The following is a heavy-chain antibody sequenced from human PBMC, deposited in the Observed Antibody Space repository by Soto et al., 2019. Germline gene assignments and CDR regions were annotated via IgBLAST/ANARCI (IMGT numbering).Heavy chain of an antibody. CDR2: IYYSGST. CDR1: GGSISSGDYY. Sequence: LSETLSLTCTVSGGSISSGDYYWSWIRQPPGKGLEWIGYIYYSGSTYYNPSLKSRVTTSVDTSKNQFSLKLSSVTAADTAVYYCARRYSYGLPLDYWGQGTLVTVSS. V-gene: IGHV4-30-4*01. J-gene: IGHJ4*02. CDR3: ARRYSYGLPLDY. D-gene: IGHD5-18*01.